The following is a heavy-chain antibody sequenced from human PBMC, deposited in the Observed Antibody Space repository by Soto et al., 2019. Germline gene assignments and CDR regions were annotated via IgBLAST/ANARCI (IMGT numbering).Heavy chain of an antibody. CDR3: EKDFDSDETSHGPNDY. J-gene: IGHJ4*02. V-gene: IGHV3-23*01. CDR2: ISGSGDAK. CDR1: GFSFSSYG. Sequence: EVHLLESGGGLVQPGESLRLSCVASGFSFSSYGMSWVRQAPGKGLELASIISGSGDAKYYADSVKGRFTISRDNSKNTMYLQMDSLRAEDTAVYYCEKDFDSDETSHGPNDYWGQGTLVTVSS. D-gene: IGHD3-22*01.